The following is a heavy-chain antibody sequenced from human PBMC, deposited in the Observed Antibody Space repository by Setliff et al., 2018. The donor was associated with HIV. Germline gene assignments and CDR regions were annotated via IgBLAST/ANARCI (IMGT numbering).Heavy chain of an antibody. Sequence: ASVKVSCKASGYTFTGYYMHWVRQAPGQGLEWMGWINPNNGGTNYAQKFQGRVTMTTDESTSTAYMELSGLRSEDTAVYYCARDYYDSSGYIFFPGLPDYWGQGTLVTVSS. CDR1: GYTFTGYY. J-gene: IGHJ4*02. D-gene: IGHD3-22*01. CDR3: ARDYYDSSGYIFFPGLPDY. CDR2: INPNNGGT. V-gene: IGHV1-2*02.